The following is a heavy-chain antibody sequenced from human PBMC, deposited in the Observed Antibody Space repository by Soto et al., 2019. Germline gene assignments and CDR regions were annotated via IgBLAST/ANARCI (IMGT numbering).Heavy chain of an antibody. CDR1: GFTVSSNY. CDR3: AGTAYGDENYYFDY. CDR2: IYSGGST. D-gene: IGHD4-17*01. J-gene: IGHJ4*02. Sequence: GGSLRLSCAASGFTVSSNYMSWVRQAPGKGLEWVSVIYSGGSTYYADSVKGRFTISRDNSKNTLYLQMNSLRAEDTAVYYCAGTAYGDENYYFDYWGQGTLVTVSS. V-gene: IGHV3-66*01.